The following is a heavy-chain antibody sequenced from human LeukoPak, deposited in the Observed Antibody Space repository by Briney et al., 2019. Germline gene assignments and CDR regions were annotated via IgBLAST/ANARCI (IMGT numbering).Heavy chain of an antibody. Sequence: GESLRLSCAASGFTFSSYSMNWVRQAPGKGLEWVSSISSSSSYIYYADSVKGRFTISRDNAKNSLYLQMNSLRAEDTAVYYCARYSYYYDSSGYSHYGMDVWGQGTTVTVSS. V-gene: IGHV3-21*01. J-gene: IGHJ6*02. CDR1: GFTFSSYS. D-gene: IGHD3-22*01. CDR3: ARYSYYYDSSGYSHYGMDV. CDR2: ISSSSSYI.